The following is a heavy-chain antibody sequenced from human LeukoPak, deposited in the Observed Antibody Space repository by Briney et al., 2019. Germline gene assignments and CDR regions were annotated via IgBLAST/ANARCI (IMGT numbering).Heavy chain of an antibody. J-gene: IGHJ4*02. CDR1: GGTFSSYA. D-gene: IGHD2-15*01. Sequence: ASVKVSCKASGGTFSSYAISWVRQAPGQGLEWMGRIIPIFGTANYAQKFQGRVTITTDESTSTAYMELSSLRSEDTAVYCCARGGLYCSGGSCYSESFDYWGQGTLVTVSS. CDR3: ARGGLYCSGGSCYSESFDY. V-gene: IGHV1-69*05. CDR2: IIPIFGTA.